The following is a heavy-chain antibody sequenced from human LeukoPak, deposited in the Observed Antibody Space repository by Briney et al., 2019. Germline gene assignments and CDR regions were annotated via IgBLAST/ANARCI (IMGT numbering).Heavy chain of an antibody. CDR1: GGSISNTHYY. Sequence: PSETLSLTCTVSGGSISNTHYYWGWIRQPPGKGLEWIGYIYYSGSTNYNPSLKSRVTISVDTSKNQFSLKLSSVTAADTAVYYCARASIASGRGDFDYWGQGTLVTVSS. D-gene: IGHD6-13*01. V-gene: IGHV4-61*05. CDR2: IYYSGST. J-gene: IGHJ4*02. CDR3: ARASIASGRGDFDY.